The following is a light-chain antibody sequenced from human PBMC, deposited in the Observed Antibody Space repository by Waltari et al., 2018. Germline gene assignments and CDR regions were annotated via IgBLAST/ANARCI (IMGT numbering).Light chain of an antibody. CDR3: QQSYRAPQT. CDR2: AAS. J-gene: IGKJ4*01. V-gene: IGKV1-39*01. Sequence: DIQVTQSPSSLSASVGDRVTITCRTSQSISTSLNWYQQKPGKPPQLLIFAASALQSGVSSRFSGSGSQTDFTLTIRNLQPEDFATYYCQQSYRAPQTFGGGTKVDMK. CDR1: QSISTS.